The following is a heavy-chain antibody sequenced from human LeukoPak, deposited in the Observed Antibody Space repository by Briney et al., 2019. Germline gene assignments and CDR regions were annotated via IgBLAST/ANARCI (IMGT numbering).Heavy chain of an antibody. CDR1: GFTFNTYA. CDR3: ARDTNSGSYRDPLYYFDC. D-gene: IGHD1-26*01. J-gene: IGHJ4*02. V-gene: IGHV3-30*04. Sequence: GGSLRLSCAASGFTFNTYAMHWVRQAPGKGLEWLAVISYDGSNKYYTDSVKGRFTISRDNSKNTLYLQMNSLRAEDTAVYYCARDTNSGSYRDPLYYFDCWGQGTLVTVSS. CDR2: ISYDGSNK.